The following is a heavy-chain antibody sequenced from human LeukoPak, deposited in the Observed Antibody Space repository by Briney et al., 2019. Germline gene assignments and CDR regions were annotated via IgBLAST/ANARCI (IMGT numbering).Heavy chain of an antibody. V-gene: IGHV1-2*02. D-gene: IGHD7-27*01. CDR3: ARGPVWGLDY. J-gene: IGHJ4*02. CDR2: INPKSGGT. Sequence: ASVKVSCRASGFSLIDYYMHWVRQAPGQGLEWMGWINPKSGGTNSAPSFQGRLTMTSDTANSTVYLELSGLRSDDTATYYCARGPVWGLDYWGLGTLVTVSS. CDR1: GFSLIDYY.